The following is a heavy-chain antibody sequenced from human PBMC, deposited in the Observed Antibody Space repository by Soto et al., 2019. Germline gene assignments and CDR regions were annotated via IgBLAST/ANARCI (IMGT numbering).Heavy chain of an antibody. D-gene: IGHD3-22*01. V-gene: IGHV4-59*01. CDR1: GGSISGYY. Sequence: SETLSLTCTVSGGSISGYYWSWIRQPPGKGLEWIGYMYYSGSTNYNPSLKSRVTMSVDTSKSQFSLKLSSVTAADTAVYYCALGLYDSRPPHFDYWGQGTLVTVSS. J-gene: IGHJ4*02. CDR2: MYYSGST. CDR3: ALGLYDSRPPHFDY.